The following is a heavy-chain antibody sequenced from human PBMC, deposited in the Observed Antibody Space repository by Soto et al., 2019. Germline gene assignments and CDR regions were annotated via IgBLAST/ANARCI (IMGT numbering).Heavy chain of an antibody. Sequence: PSETLSLTCTVSGGSISSYYWSWIRQPPGKGLEWIGYIYYSGSTNYNPSLKSRVTISVDTSKNQYSLKLSSVTAADTAVYYCAREPGHTAMVDWFVQWGQGALVTVFS. J-gene: IGHJ5*02. CDR2: IYYSGST. D-gene: IGHD5-18*01. V-gene: IGHV4-59*01. CDR1: GGSISSYY. CDR3: AREPGHTAMVDWFVQ.